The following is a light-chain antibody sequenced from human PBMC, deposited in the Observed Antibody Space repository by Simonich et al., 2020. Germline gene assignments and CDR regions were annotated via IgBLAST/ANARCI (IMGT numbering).Light chain of an antibody. Sequence: EIVFTQSPGTLSLSPGERATLSCRASQSVSSSDLAWYQQKPGMAPSLLIYDASSRATGIPDRFSGSGSGTDFTLTISRLEPEDFAVYYCQQYGSSRTFGQGTKVEIK. J-gene: IGKJ1*01. CDR3: QQYGSSRT. CDR1: QSVSSSD. CDR2: DAS. V-gene: IGKV3-20*01.